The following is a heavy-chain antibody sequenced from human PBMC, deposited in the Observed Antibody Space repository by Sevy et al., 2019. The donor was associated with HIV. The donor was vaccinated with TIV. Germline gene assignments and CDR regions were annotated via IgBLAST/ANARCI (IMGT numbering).Heavy chain of an antibody. D-gene: IGHD3-10*01. J-gene: IGHJ3*02. CDR1: GFTFSSYS. Sequence: GGSLTLSCAASGFTFSSYSMNWVRHAPGKGLEWVSSISSSSSYIYYADSVKGRFTITRDNAKNSLYLQMNSLSAEDTAVYYCARDRGVGAFDIWGQGTMVTVSS. CDR3: ARDRGVGAFDI. CDR2: ISSSSSYI. V-gene: IGHV3-21*01.